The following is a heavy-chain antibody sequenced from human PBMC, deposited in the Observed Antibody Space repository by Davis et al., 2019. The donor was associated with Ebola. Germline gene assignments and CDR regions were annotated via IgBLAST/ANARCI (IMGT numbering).Heavy chain of an antibody. CDR2: ISSDGGIT. CDR1: GFTFSRYW. D-gene: IGHD6-6*01. Sequence: GESLKISCAASGFTFSRYWMHWVRQAPGKGLVYVSRISSDGGITSYADSVKGRFTISRDNAKSTLYLQMNSLTAEDTAVYYCAKEDYSSSSRSDHSYFFGMDVWGQGTTVSVSS. V-gene: IGHV3-74*01. J-gene: IGHJ6*02. CDR3: AKEDYSSSSRSDHSYFFGMDV.